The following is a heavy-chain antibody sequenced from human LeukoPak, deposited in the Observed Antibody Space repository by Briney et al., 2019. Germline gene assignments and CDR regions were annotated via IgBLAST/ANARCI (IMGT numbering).Heavy chain of an antibody. CDR3: ASSQAYCGGDCYPYYFDY. J-gene: IGHJ4*02. D-gene: IGHD2-21*02. CDR1: GGTFSSYA. V-gene: IGHV1-69*01. CDR2: IIPIFGTA. Sequence: GSSVKVSCKASGGTFSSYAISWVRLAPGQGLEWMGGIIPIFGTANYAQKFQGRVTITADESTSTAYMELSSLRSEDTAVYYCASSQAYCGGDCYPYYFDYWGQGTLVTVSS.